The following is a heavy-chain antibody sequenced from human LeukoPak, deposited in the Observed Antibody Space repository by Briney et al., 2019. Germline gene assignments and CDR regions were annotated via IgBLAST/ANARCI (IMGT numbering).Heavy chain of an antibody. CDR2: ISYDGINK. V-gene: IGHV3-30*18. D-gene: IGHD1-26*01. CDR3: AKGPNSGSYPWYFDY. CDR1: GFTFSSYG. J-gene: IGHJ4*02. Sequence: GRSLRLPCAASGFTFSSYGMHWVRQASGKGLEGVAVISYDGINKYYADSVKGRFTMSRDNSKNTLYLQMNSLRAEDTAVYYCAKGPNSGSYPWYFDYWGQGTLVTVSS.